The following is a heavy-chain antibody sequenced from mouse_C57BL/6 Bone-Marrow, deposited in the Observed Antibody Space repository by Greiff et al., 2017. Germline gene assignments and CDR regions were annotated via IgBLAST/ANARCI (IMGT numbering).Heavy chain of an antibody. J-gene: IGHJ2*01. Sequence: QVQLQQSGPELVKPGASVKISCKASGYAFSSSWMNWVKQRPGKGLEWIGRIYPGDGDTNYNGKFKGKATLTADKSSSTAYMQLSSLTSEDSAVYFCASITAVVATGYWGQGTTLTVSS. V-gene: IGHV1-82*01. CDR2: IYPGDGDT. CDR3: ASITAVVATGY. D-gene: IGHD1-1*01. CDR1: GYAFSSSW.